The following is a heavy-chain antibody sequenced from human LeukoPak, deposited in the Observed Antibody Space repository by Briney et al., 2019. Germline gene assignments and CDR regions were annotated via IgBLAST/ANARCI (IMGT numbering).Heavy chain of an antibody. CDR2: ISSSSSTI. D-gene: IGHD2-15*01. CDR1: GFTFSSYS. Sequence: GGSLRLSCAASGFTFSSYSMNWVRQAPGKGLEWVSYISSSSSTIYYADSVKGRFTISRDNAKNSLYLQMNSLRAEDTAVYYCARACGSGGSCSPSFWGQGTMVTVSS. V-gene: IGHV3-48*01. J-gene: IGHJ3*01. CDR3: ARACGSGGSCSPSF.